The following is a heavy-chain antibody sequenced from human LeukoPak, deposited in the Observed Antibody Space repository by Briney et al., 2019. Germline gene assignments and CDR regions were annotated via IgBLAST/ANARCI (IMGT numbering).Heavy chain of an antibody. CDR2: ISGSGGST. CDR1: GFTFSNSD. D-gene: IGHD6-19*01. V-gene: IGHV3-23*01. J-gene: IGHJ4*02. Sequence: PGGSLRLSCAASGFTFSNSDMSWVRQAPGKGLEWVSAISGSGGSTYYADSVKGRFTISRDNSKNTLYLQMNSLRAEDTAVYYCAKDSSGFDYWGQGTLVTVSS. CDR3: AKDSSGFDY.